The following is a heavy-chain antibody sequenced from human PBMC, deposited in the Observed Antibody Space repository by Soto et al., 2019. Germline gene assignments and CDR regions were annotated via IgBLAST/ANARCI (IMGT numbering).Heavy chain of an antibody. CDR2: IYWDDDK. D-gene: IGHD5-18*01. Sequence: QITLKESGPTLVKPTQTLTLTCTFSGFSFSTSGVGVGWIRQPPGKALEWLALIYWDDDKRYSPSLTSRLTITKDTSKNQVVLTMTNMDPVDTATYHCARGSFASYGFWGLGTLVTVSS. CDR3: ARGSFASYGF. V-gene: IGHV2-5*02. CDR1: GFSFSTSGVG. J-gene: IGHJ4*02.